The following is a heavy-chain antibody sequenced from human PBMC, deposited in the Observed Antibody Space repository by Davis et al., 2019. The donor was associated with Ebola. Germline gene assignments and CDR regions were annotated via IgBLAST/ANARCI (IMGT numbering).Heavy chain of an antibody. Sequence: MPSETLSLTCTVSGASISSSSKYWGWIRQPPGKGLEWIGSIYFSGKTYYNPSLRSRVTISVDTSKNQFSLKLSSVTAADTAVYYCARDFGIAARRGADAFDIWGQGTMVTVSS. D-gene: IGHD6-6*01. J-gene: IGHJ3*02. CDR1: GASISSSSKY. CDR3: ARDFGIAARRGADAFDI. V-gene: IGHV4-39*07. CDR2: IYFSGKT.